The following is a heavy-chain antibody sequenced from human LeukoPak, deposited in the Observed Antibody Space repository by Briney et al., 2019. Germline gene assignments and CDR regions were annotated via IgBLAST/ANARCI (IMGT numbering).Heavy chain of an antibody. Sequence: PGGSLRLSCAASGFPFSSYSMTWVRQAPGKGLEWVANTKPDGTTKFYVDSVKGRFTISRDNALNSLYLQMNSLRAEDTAIYYCARGWGGYSSYPPDYWGQGTLVTVSS. CDR1: GFPFSSYS. D-gene: IGHD5-12*01. CDR2: TKPDGTTK. J-gene: IGHJ4*02. V-gene: IGHV3-7*03. CDR3: ARGWGGYSSYPPDY.